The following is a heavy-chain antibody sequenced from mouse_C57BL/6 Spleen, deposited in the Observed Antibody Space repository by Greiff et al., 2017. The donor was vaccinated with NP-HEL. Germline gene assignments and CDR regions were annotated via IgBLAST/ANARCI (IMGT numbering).Heavy chain of an antibody. CDR2: IYPGSGST. CDR3: ARDYGSSYWFAY. Sequence: VQLQQPGAELVKPGASVKMSCKASGYTFTSYWITWVKQRPGQGLEWIGDIYPGSGSTNYNEKFKSKATLTVDKSSSTAYMQLSSLTSEDSAVYYCARDYGSSYWFAYWGQGTLVTVSA. J-gene: IGHJ3*01. D-gene: IGHD1-1*01. CDR1: GYTFTSYW. V-gene: IGHV1-55*01.